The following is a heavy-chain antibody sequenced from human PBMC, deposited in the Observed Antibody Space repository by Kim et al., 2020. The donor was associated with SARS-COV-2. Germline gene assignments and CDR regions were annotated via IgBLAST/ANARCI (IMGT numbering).Heavy chain of an antibody. J-gene: IGHJ4*02. Sequence: GGSLRLSCAASGFTFSSYWMHWVRQAPGKGLVWVSRINSDGSSTSYADSVRGRFTISRDNAKNTLYLQMNSLRAEDTAVYYCARAGNYDFWSGYYIDYWGQGTLVTVSS. D-gene: IGHD3-3*01. CDR2: INSDGSST. CDR1: GFTFSSYW. CDR3: ARAGNYDFWSGYYIDY. V-gene: IGHV3-74*01.